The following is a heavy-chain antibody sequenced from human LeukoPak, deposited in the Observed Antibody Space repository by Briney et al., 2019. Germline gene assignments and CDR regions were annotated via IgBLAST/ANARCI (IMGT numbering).Heavy chain of an antibody. CDR3: AANSGYSGSWWLLDY. Sequence: GGSLRLSCAASGFTFSNAWMSWVRQAPGKGLEWVGRIKSKTDGGTTDYAAPVKGRFTISRDDSKNMLYLQMNNLKIEDTAVYYCAANSGYSGSWWLLDYWGQGTLVTVSS. CDR2: IKSKTDGGTT. D-gene: IGHD6-13*01. J-gene: IGHJ4*02. CDR1: GFTFSNAW. V-gene: IGHV3-15*01.